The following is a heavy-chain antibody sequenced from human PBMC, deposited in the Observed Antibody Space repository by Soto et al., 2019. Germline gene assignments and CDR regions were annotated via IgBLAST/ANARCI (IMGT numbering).Heavy chain of an antibody. J-gene: IGHJ5*02. D-gene: IGHD5-12*01. CDR2: IYYSEST. V-gene: IGHV4-31*03. CDR1: GGSISSGGDY. CDR3: GSMSHFSGDEPALDH. Sequence: SETLSLTCTVSGGSISSGGDYWSWIRQHPGKGLEWIGYIYYSESTYYNPSLKSRITISVDTSKNQFSLKLSSVTAADTAVYYYGSMSHFSGDEPALDHWGQGTQVTVSS.